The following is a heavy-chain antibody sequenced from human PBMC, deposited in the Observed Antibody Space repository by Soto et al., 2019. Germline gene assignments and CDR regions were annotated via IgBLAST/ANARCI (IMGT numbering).Heavy chain of an antibody. D-gene: IGHD2-2*01. J-gene: IGHJ6*02. CDR1: GGTYP. Sequence: QMQLVQSGAEVKKPGSSVKVSCEASGGTYPISWVRQAPGQGLEWMGSIIPMFGTTKYTQKFQGRVTFTADKSTGTAYMELTSLMSEDTATYFCARGVVPAAGAAPHYFHYGVDVWGQGTTVTVSS. V-gene: IGHV1-69*06. CDR2: IIPMFGTT. CDR3: ARGVVPAAGAAPHYFHYGVDV.